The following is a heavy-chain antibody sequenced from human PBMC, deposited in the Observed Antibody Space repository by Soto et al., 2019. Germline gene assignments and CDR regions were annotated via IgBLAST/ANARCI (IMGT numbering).Heavy chain of an antibody. CDR1: GGTFSSYA. D-gene: IGHD3-3*01. CDR2: IIPIFGTA. V-gene: IGHV1-69*01. CDR3: ARSPRTYDFLGGFDY. Sequence: QVQLVQSGAEVKKTGSSVKVSCKASGGTFSSYAISWVRQAPGQGLGWMGGIIPIFGTANYAQKFQGRVTITADESTSTAYMELSSLRSEDTAVYYCARSPRTYDFLGGFDYWGQGTLVTVSS. J-gene: IGHJ4*02.